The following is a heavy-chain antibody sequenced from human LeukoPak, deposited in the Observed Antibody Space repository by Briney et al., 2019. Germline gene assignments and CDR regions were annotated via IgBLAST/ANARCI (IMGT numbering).Heavy chain of an antibody. J-gene: IGHJ4*02. Sequence: PGGSLRLSCAASGFTFSTYGMHWGRQAPGKGLEWVAVTSYDGSKYYYADSVKGRFTISRDNSKNTLYLQLNNVRADDTAVYYCAKELAVADMFDYWGQGTLVTVSS. CDR2: TSYDGSKY. V-gene: IGHV3-30*18. D-gene: IGHD6-19*01. CDR1: GFTFSTYG. CDR3: AKELAVADMFDY.